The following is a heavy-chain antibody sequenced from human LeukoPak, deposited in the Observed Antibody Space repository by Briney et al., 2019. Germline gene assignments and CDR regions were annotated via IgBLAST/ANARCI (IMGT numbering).Heavy chain of an antibody. CDR3: STEDD. CDR2: IKSKTGGGTT. CDR1: GFTFSNAW. J-gene: IGHJ4*02. V-gene: IGHV3-15*01. Sequence: GSLRLSCAASGFTFSNAWMSWVRQAPGKGLEWVGRIKSKTGGGTTDYAAPVKGRFTISRDDSKNTLYLRMNSLQTEDTAVYYCSTEDDWGQGTLVTVSS.